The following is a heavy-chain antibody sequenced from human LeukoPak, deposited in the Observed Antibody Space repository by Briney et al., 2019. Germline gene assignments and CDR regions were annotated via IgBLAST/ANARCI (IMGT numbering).Heavy chain of an antibody. CDR3: ARRDSYNGCIDY. CDR2: IYHSGST. D-gene: IGHD5-24*01. CDR1: GYSISSGYY. J-gene: IGHJ4*02. Sequence: PSETLSLTCAVSGYSISSGYYWGWIRQPPGKGLEWIGSIYHSGSTYYNPSLKSRVTISVDTSKNQFSLKLSSVTAADTAVYYCARRDSYNGCIDYWGQGTLVTVSS. V-gene: IGHV4-38-2*01.